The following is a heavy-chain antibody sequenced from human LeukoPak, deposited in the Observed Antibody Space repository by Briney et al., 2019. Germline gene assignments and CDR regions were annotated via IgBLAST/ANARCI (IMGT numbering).Heavy chain of an antibody. Sequence: GGSLRLSCAASGFTFSRYGMHWVRQAPGKGLEWVAVIWHDGSYEYYADSVKGRFTISRDSSKNTLYLQMNSLGAEDTAVYYCAKDGVGATSLDCWGQGTLVTVSS. J-gene: IGHJ4*02. CDR3: AKDGVGATSLDC. CDR2: IWHDGSYE. V-gene: IGHV3-33*06. D-gene: IGHD1-26*01. CDR1: GFTFSRYG.